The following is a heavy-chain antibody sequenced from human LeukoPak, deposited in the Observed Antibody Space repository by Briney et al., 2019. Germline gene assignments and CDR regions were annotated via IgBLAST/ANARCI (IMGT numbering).Heavy chain of an antibody. CDR3: ARQGAVAGGGVD. CDR1: GGSISSYY. Sequence: PSETLSLTCTVSGGSISSYYWSWIRQPPGKGLEWIGYIYGSGSPNYNPSLKTRVTISVDTSKNQFYLKLSSVTAADTAVYYCARQGAVAGGGVDWGQGTLVTVSS. CDR2: IYGSGSP. J-gene: IGHJ4*02. D-gene: IGHD6-19*01. V-gene: IGHV4-59*08.